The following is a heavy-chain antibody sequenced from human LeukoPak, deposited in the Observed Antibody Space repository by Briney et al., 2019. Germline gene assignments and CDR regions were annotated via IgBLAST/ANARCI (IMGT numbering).Heavy chain of an antibody. CDR2: IYYSGST. J-gene: IGHJ3*02. Sequence: SETLSLTCTVSGGSISSYYWSWIRQPPGKGLEWIGYIYYSGSTNYNPSLKSRVTISVDTSKSQFSLKLSSVTAADTAVYYCAREGYYDSSGYWDRAFDIWGQGTMVTVSS. CDR1: GGSISSYY. CDR3: AREGYYDSSGYWDRAFDI. D-gene: IGHD3-22*01. V-gene: IGHV4-59*01.